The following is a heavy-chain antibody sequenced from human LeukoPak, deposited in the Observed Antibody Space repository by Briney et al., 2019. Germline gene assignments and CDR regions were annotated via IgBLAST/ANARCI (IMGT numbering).Heavy chain of an antibody. CDR2: IYVTGT. CDR1: GGSISTYY. CDR3: ARHIGGGIEDMDV. Sequence: SETLSLTCTVSGGSISTYYWSWIRQSPGKGLEWIGYIYVTGTRYNPYLQSRVTISVDRSRNQFFLKMSSVTAADTAVYYCARHIGGGIEDMDVWGKGTKVIVSS. V-gene: IGHV4-59*08. D-gene: IGHD3-16*02. J-gene: IGHJ6*03.